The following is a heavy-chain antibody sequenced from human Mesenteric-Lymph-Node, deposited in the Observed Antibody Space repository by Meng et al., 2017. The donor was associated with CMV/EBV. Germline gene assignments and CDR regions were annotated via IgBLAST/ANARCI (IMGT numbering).Heavy chain of an antibody. J-gene: IGHJ4*02. Sequence: GSLRLSCAASGFTFSSYGMHWVRQAPGKGLEWVAVIWYDGSNKYYADSVKGRFTISRDNSKNTLYLQMNSLRAEDTAVYYCASEYSSSWQYYFDYWGQGTLVTVSS. CDR2: IWYDGSNK. D-gene: IGHD6-13*01. CDR1: GFTFSSYG. V-gene: IGHV3-33*01. CDR3: ASEYSSSWQYYFDY.